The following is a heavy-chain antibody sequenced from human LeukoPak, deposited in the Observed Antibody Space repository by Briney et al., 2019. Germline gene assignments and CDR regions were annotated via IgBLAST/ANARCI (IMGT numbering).Heavy chain of an antibody. CDR2: IYPGDSDT. V-gene: IGHV5-51*01. CDR1: GYSFTSYW. D-gene: IGHD5-18*01. CDR3: ARLVAMVTYAFDI. Sequence: GESLKISCKGSGYSFTSYWIGWVCQMPGKGLEWMGIIYPGDSDTRYSPSFQGQVTISADKSISTAYLQWSSLKASDTAMYYCARLVAMVTYAFDIWGQGTMVTVSS. J-gene: IGHJ3*02.